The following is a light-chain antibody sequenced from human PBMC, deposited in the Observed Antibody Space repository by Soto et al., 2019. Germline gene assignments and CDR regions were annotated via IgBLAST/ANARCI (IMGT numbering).Light chain of an antibody. CDR1: QSISSY. Sequence: DIQMTQSPSSLSASVGDRVTITCRASQSISSYLNWYQQKPGKAPQLLIYAASRLQSGVPSRFSGSGSGTDFTLTISSLQPEEFATYYCQQSDSTPALTFGGGTKVEIK. CDR3: QQSDSTPALT. J-gene: IGKJ4*01. V-gene: IGKV1-39*01. CDR2: AAS.